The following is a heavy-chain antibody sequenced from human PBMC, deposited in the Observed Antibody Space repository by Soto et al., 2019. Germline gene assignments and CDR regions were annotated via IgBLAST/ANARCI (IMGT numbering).Heavy chain of an antibody. CDR3: ARDISVRWLPGGMDV. CDR2: ISSSSSYI. D-gene: IGHD5-12*01. Sequence: PGGSLRLSCAASGFTFSSYSMNWVRQAPGKGLEWVSSISSSSSYIYYADSVKGRFTISRDNAKNSLYLQMNSLRAEDTAVYYCARDISVRWLPGGMDVWGQGTTVTV. V-gene: IGHV3-21*01. J-gene: IGHJ6*02. CDR1: GFTFSSYS.